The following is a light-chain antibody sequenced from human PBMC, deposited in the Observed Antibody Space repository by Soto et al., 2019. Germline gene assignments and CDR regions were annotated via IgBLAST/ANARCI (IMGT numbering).Light chain of an antibody. CDR3: LQNNNYPLT. V-gene: IGKV1-6*01. Sequence: AIQMTQSPSSLSASVGDRVTVTCRASQDIRSDVGWYQQKPGQAPKVLMYAASRLHSGVPSRFSGSGSGTHFVLTINSLQPEDVATYYCLQNNNYPLTFGGGTKVEIK. CDR1: QDIRSD. J-gene: IGKJ4*01. CDR2: AAS.